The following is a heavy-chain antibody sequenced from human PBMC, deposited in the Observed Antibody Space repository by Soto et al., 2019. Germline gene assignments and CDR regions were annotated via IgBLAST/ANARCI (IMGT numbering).Heavy chain of an antibody. V-gene: IGHV3-11*06. CDR2: IVIGSDYT. CDR3: ARLRASSWYMGGYLDY. Sequence: PGGSLRLSCAASGFSFSDYYMSWIRQAPGKGLEWVSYIVIGSDYTNYADSVKGRFTISRDNAKNSLYLEMNNLRAEDTAVYYWARLRASSWYMGGYLDYWGQGTLVTVSS. CDR1: GFSFSDYY. D-gene: IGHD6-13*01. J-gene: IGHJ4*02.